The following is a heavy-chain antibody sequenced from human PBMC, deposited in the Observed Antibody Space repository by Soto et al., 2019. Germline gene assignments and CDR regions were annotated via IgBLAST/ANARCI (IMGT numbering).Heavy chain of an antibody. CDR2: INPSGGTT. V-gene: IGHV1-46*01. D-gene: IGHD2-2*01. CDR3: ARGPATAPDAY. CDR1: GYIFTSYY. Sequence: QVQLAQSGTEVKKPGASVKVSSKTSGYIFTSYYIHWVRQAPGQGLEWMGIINPSGGTTTYAQKFQGRVTMTRDTSTSTVYMELSSLRSEDTAVYYCARGPATAPDAYWGLGTLVTVSS. J-gene: IGHJ4*02.